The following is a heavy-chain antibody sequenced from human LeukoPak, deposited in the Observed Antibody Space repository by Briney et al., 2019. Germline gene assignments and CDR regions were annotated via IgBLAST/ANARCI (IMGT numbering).Heavy chain of an antibody. J-gene: IGHJ4*02. CDR1: GCSISSSNR. CDR2: IYHSGST. V-gene: IGHV4-4*02. Sequence: SGTLSLTCAVSGCSISSSNRRSWVRQPPGKGLEWIGEIYHSGSTNYNPSLKSRVTISVDKSKNQFSLKLSSVTAADTAVYYCARCQWLVRVYSFDYWGQGTLVTVSS. D-gene: IGHD6-19*01. CDR3: ARCQWLVRVYSFDY.